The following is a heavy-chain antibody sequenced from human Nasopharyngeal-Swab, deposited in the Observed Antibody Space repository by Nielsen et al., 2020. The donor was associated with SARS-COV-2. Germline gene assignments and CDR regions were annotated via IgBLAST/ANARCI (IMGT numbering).Heavy chain of an antibody. CDR2: ISHSGST. V-gene: IGHV4-34*01. CDR3: ARIKSGPYSSLYYYDLDV. J-gene: IGHJ6*02. D-gene: IGHD1-26*01. CDR1: GGSFNPYY. Sequence: GSLRLSCAFYGGSFNPYYWTWIRQSPGKVLEWIGEISHSGSTKYNPSLKSRLTISVDTSNNQFSLKLTSVTAADTGVYYCARIKSGPYSSLYYYDLDVWGPGTTVTVSS.